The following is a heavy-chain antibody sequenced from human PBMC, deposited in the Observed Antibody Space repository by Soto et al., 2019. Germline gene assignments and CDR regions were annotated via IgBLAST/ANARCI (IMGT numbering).Heavy chain of an antibody. CDR1: GFTFSSYS. J-gene: IGHJ4*02. CDR3: ARDQPGYSYGYGLGY. V-gene: IGHV3-21*01. Sequence: EVQLVESGGGLVKPGGSLRLSCAASGFTFSSYSMNWVRQAPGKGLEWVSSISSSSSYIYYADSVKGRLTISRDNAKNTLYLQMNSLRAEDTDVYYCARDQPGYSYGYGLGYWGQGTLVTVSS. D-gene: IGHD5-18*01. CDR2: ISSSSSYI.